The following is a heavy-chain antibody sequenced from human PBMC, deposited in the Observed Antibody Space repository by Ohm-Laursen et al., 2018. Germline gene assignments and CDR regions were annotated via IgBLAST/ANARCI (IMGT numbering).Heavy chain of an antibody. J-gene: IGHJ3*02. CDR1: GFTFSSYS. Sequence: SLRLSCAASGFTFSSYSMNWVRQAPGKGLEWVSSISSSSSYIYYADSVKGRFTISRDNAKNSLYLQMNSLRAEDTAVYYCAKETYDSSGSYAFDIWGQGTMVTVSS. D-gene: IGHD3-22*01. CDR2: ISSSSSYI. CDR3: AKETYDSSGSYAFDI. V-gene: IGHV3-21*01.